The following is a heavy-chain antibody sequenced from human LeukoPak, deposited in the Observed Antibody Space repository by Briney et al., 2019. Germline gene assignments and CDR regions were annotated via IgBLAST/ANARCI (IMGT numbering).Heavy chain of an antibody. CDR1: GGTFSSYA. CDR2: ISAYNGNT. J-gene: IGHJ4*02. CDR3: ARDFPSEGAWSGNY. V-gene: IGHV1-18*01. D-gene: IGHD3-3*01. Sequence: ASVKVSCKASGGTFSSYAISWVRQAPGQGLEWMGWISAYNGNTNYAQKLQGRVTMTTDTSTSTAYMELRSLRSDDTAVYYCARDFPSEGAWSGNYWGQGTLVTVSS.